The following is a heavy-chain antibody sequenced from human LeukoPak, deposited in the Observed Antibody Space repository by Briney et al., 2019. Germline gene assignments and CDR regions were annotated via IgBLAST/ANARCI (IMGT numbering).Heavy chain of an antibody. CDR2: IYSSGST. J-gene: IGHJ4*02. CDR1: GYSISSGYY. V-gene: IGHV4-38-2*02. Sequence: PSETLSLTCTVSGYSISSGYYWGWIRQPPGKGLEWIGRIYSSGSTNYNPSLKSRVSMSVDTSKNQFSMKLSSVTAADTAVYYCARTEYLEQWLVVRHYYFDYWGQGTLVTVSS. CDR3: ARTEYLEQWLVVRHYYFDY. D-gene: IGHD6-19*01.